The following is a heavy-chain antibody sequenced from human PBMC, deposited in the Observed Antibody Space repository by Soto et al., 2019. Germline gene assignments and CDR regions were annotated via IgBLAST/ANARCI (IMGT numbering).Heavy chain of an antibody. V-gene: IGHV4-59*04. CDR3: ARHPTPDYHYYDSSGSSGSIDY. D-gene: IGHD3-22*01. CDR2: IYYSGST. J-gene: IGHJ4*02. Sequence: SETLSLTCTVSGGSISSYYWSWIRQSPGKGLEWIGHIYYSGSTYYNPSLKSRVTISVDTSKNQFSLKLSSVTAADTAVYYCARHPTPDYHYYDSSGSSGSIDYWGQGTLVTVSS. CDR1: GGSISSYY.